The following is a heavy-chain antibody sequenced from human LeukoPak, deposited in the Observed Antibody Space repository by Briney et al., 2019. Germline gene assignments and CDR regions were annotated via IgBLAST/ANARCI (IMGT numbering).Heavy chain of an antibody. D-gene: IGHD2-2*01. CDR3: ARYDLGYCSSTSCYPWFDP. CDR1: SXSSYX. J-gene: IGHJ5*02. V-gene: IGHV4-59*01. CDR2: IYYSGST. Sequence: SXSSYXXSWIRQPPGKGLEWIGYIYYSGSTNYNPSLKSRVTISVDTSKNQFSLKLSSVTAADTAVYYCARYDLGYCSSTSCYPWFDPWGQGTLVTVSS.